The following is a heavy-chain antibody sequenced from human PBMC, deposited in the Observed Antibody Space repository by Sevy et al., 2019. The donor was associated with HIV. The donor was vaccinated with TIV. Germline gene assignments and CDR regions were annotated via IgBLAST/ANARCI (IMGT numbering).Heavy chain of an antibody. CDR2: ITWNGDSR. Sequence: GGSLRLSCAASGFSFDDYTMNWVRQAPGKGLEWVSGITWNGDSRAYAESVEGRFTVSRDNDKSSLYLQMDSLRAEDTDVYYCARDRRGYFHKSGYLICDAFDIWGQGTMVTVSS. D-gene: IGHD3-3*01. CDR3: ARDRRGYFHKSGYLICDAFDI. J-gene: IGHJ3*02. V-gene: IGHV3-20*04. CDR1: GFSFDDYT.